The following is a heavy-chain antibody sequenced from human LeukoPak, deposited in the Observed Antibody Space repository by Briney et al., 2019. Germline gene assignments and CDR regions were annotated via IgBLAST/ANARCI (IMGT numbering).Heavy chain of an antibody. J-gene: IGHJ3*02. Sequence: SETLSLTCTVSGGSISSNSYFWAWIRQPPRKGLEWIGSIYYSGSTYYNPSLKSRVTISVGTSKSQLSLKVTSVTAADTAIYYCARLPKSSNSQAFDIWGQGTMVTVSS. CDR1: GGSISSNSYF. CDR3: ARLPKSSNSQAFDI. V-gene: IGHV4-39*01. CDR2: IYYSGST. D-gene: IGHD6-13*01.